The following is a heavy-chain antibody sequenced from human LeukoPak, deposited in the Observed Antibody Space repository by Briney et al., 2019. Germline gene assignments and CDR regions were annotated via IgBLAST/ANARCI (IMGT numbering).Heavy chain of an antibody. D-gene: IGHD3-22*01. J-gene: IGHJ4*02. CDR2: ISGSGGST. CDR3: AKAGYYDSSGYYTFDY. CDR1: GFTFSSYA. V-gene: IGHV3-23*01. Sequence: GGSLRLSCAVSGFTFSSYAMSWVRQAPGKGLEWVSAISGSGGSTYYADSVKGRFTISRDNSKNTLYLQMNSLRAEDTAVYYCAKAGYYDSSGYYTFDYWGQGTLVTVSS.